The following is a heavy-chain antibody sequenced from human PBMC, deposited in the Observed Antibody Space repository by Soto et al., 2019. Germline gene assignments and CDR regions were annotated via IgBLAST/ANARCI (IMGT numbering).Heavy chain of an antibody. V-gene: IGHV3-66*01. CDR2: IYSGGST. Sequence: EVQLVESGGGLVQPGGSLRLTCAASGFTVSSNYMSWVRQAPGKGLEWVSVIYSGGSTYYTDSVKGRFTISRDNSKNTLYLQMNSLRVEDTAVYYCARGLRSYGYFDYWGQGTLVTVSS. D-gene: IGHD5-18*01. CDR3: ARGLRSYGYFDY. CDR1: GFTVSSNY. J-gene: IGHJ4*02.